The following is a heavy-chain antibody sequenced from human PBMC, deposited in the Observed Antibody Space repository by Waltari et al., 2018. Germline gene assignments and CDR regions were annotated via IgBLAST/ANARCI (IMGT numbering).Heavy chain of an antibody. CDR3: AREDLAVRKTGGFDY. Sequence: QVLLQESGPGLVQASQTLSLTCTVSGDSISSADYYWSWIRRPAGKEMQWIGRVSSTGGANYHPSLKRRATISVDSSKNEFALSLTSVTAADTATYYCAREDLAVRKTGGFDYWGQGVMVSVSS. V-gene: IGHV4-61*02. CDR1: GDSISSADYY. D-gene: IGHD6-19*01. J-gene: IGHJ4*02. CDR2: VSSTGGA.